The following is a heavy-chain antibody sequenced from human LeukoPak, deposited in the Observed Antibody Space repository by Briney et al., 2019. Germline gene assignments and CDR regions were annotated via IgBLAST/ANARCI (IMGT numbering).Heavy chain of an antibody. V-gene: IGHV3-23*01. CDR2: ISGSGGST. D-gene: IGHD3-22*01. Sequence: GGSLRLSCAASGFTFSSYAMSWVRHAPGKGLELVSAISGSGGSTYYADSVKGRFTISRDNSKNTLYLQMNSLRAEDTAVYYCAKRYYDSSGYTAALDYWGQGTLVTVSS. J-gene: IGHJ4*02. CDR3: AKRYYDSSGYTAALDY. CDR1: GFTFSSYA.